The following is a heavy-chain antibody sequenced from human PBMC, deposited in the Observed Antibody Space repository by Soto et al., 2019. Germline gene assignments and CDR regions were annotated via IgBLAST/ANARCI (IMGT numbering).Heavy chain of an antibody. CDR1: GDSISSCTSY. D-gene: IGHD2-8*01. CDR3: ARHPTKTIIRYYPTHYFDS. CDR2: TYYSGSS. J-gene: IGHJ4*02. V-gene: IGHV4-39*01. Sequence: SETLSLTCSVSGDSISSCTSYWGWVRQPPGKGLEWIGSTYYSGSSHYNPSLKSRVIISVDMSKNQFSLNLSSTTAADTAVYYCARHPTKTIIRYYPTHYFDSWGQGTLVTVSS.